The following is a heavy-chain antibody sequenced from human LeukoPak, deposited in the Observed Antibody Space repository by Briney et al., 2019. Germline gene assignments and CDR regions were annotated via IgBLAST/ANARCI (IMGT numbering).Heavy chain of an antibody. CDR3: AASKWSGSVDY. D-gene: IGHD3-3*01. CDR2: INKDGSER. V-gene: IGHV3-7*01. J-gene: IGHJ4*02. CDR1: GFTFSSYW. Sequence: GGSLRLSCAASGFTFSSYWMTWARQVPGKGLEWVANINKDGSERNYADSVKGRFTITRDNARKMVHLEMYSLRGEDTAVYYCAASKWSGSVDYWGQGALVTVSS.